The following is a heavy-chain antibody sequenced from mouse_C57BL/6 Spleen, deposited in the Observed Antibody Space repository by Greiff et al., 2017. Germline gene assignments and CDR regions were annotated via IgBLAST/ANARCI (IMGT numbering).Heavy chain of an antibody. CDR3: ARRLGSSYFDY. CDR1: GYTFTDYY. J-gene: IGHJ2*01. Sequence: VQLKQSGPVLVKPGASVKMSCKASGYTFTDYYMNWVKQSHGKSLEWIGVINPYNGGTSYNQKFKGKATLTVDKSSSTAYMELNSRTSEDSAVYYCARRLGSSYFDYWGQGTTLTVSS. D-gene: IGHD1-1*01. V-gene: IGHV1-19*01. CDR2: INPYNGGT.